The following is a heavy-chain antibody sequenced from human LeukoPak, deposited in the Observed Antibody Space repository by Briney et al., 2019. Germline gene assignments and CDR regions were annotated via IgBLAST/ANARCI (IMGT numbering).Heavy chain of an antibody. J-gene: IGHJ2*01. CDR2: IYPGGTT. Sequence: GGSLRLSCAASEFTVSSNHMSWVRQAPGKGLEWVSIIYPGGTTYYADSVKGRFTISRDTSKNTLYLQMNSLRAEDTAVYYCARCTHRDWYFDLWGRGTLVTVSS. V-gene: IGHV3-53*01. CDR1: EFTVSSNH. CDR3: ARCTHRDWYFDL. D-gene: IGHD1-1*01.